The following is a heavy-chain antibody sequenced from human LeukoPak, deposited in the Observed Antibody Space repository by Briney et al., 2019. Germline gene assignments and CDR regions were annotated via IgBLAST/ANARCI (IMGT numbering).Heavy chain of an antibody. D-gene: IGHD1-26*01. V-gene: IGHV3-23*01. CDR1: GFIVSSNY. CDR2: ISGSGGST. Sequence: GGSLRLSCAASGFIVSSNYMSWVRQAPGKGLEWVSAISGSGGSTYYADSVKGRFTISRDNSKNTLYLQMNSLRAEDTAVYYRAKTYSGSYSYYFDYWGQGTLVTVSS. CDR3: AKTYSGSYSYYFDY. J-gene: IGHJ4*02.